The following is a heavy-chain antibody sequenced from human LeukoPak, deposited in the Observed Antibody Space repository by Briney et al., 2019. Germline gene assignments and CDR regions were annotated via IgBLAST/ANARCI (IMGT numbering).Heavy chain of an antibody. D-gene: IGHD4-23*01. Sequence: GGSLRLSCAASGFTFSSYWMHWVRQAPGKGLVWVSRINSDGSRTSYADSVRGRFTISRDNATNTLSLQMNSLRVEDTAVYYCAKSDLNYGGNPDYWGQGTLVTVSS. CDR2: INSDGSRT. CDR1: GFTFSSYW. V-gene: IGHV3-74*01. J-gene: IGHJ4*02. CDR3: AKSDLNYGGNPDY.